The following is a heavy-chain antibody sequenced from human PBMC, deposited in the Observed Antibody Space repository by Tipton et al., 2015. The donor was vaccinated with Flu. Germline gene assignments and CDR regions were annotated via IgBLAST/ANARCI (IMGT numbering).Heavy chain of an antibody. CDR3: ARGPIYGDYMTTSTFDY. J-gene: IGHJ4*02. CDR2: IYHSGST. Sequence: TLSLTCTVSGYSISNTYYWGWIRQPPGKGLEWIGNIYHSGSTYYNPSLKSRVTISIHTSKNQFSLKLCSVTAADSAVYYCARGPIYGDYMTTSTFDYWGQGTLVTVAS. V-gene: IGHV4-38-2*02. CDR1: GYSISNTYY. D-gene: IGHD4-17*01.